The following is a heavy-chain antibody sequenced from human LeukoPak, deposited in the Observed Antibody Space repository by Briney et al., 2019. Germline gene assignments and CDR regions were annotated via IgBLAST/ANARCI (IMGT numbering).Heavy chain of an antibody. V-gene: IGHV3-33*01. CDR3: ARVGDGYNLDY. CDR1: GFTFSSYG. J-gene: IGHJ4*02. D-gene: IGHD5-24*01. Sequence: AGRSLRLSCAASGFTFSSYGMHWVRQAPGKGLEWVAVIWYDGSNKYYADSVKGRFTISRDNSKNTLYLQMNSLRAEDTAVYYCARVGDGYNLDYWGQGTLVTVSS. CDR2: IWYDGSNK.